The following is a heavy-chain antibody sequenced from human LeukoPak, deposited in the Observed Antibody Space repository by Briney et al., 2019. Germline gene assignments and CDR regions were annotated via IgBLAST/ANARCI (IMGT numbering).Heavy chain of an antibody. Sequence: PGGCLRLSCAASGFTFSSYAMHWVRQAPGKGLEWVAVISYDGSNKYYADSVKGRFTISRDNSKNTLYLQMNSLRAEDTAVYYCARDGGPGSGWSDFDYWGQGTLVTVSS. CDR1: GFTFSSYA. V-gene: IGHV3-30-3*01. CDR2: ISYDGSNK. CDR3: ARDGGPGSGWSDFDY. D-gene: IGHD6-19*01. J-gene: IGHJ4*02.